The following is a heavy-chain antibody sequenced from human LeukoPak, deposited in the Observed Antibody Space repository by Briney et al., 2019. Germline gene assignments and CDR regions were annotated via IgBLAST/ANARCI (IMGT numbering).Heavy chain of an antibody. V-gene: IGHV3-30*18. D-gene: IGHD5-18*01. J-gene: IGHJ4*02. CDR1: GFTFSSYT. CDR3: AKTKGYSYGYYFDY. CDR2: MSYDGFNK. Sequence: GGSLRPSCAASGFTFSSYTMHWVRQSLGKGLEWVAVMSYDGFNKYYADSVKGRFTISRDNSKNTLYLQMNSLRAEDTAVYYCAKTKGYSYGYYFDYWGQGTLVTVSS.